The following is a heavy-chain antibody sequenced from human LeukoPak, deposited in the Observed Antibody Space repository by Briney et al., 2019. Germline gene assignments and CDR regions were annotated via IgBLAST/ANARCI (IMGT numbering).Heavy chain of an antibody. D-gene: IGHD5-12*01. CDR2: IIPIFGTA. CDR3: ARELSGYDYGVGYYYYYMDV. V-gene: IGHV1-69*05. CDR1: GGTFSSYA. J-gene: IGHJ6*03. Sequence: SVKVSCKASGGTFSSYAISWVRQAPGQGLEWMGRIIPIFGTANYAQKFQGRVTITTDESTSTAYMELSSLRSEDTAVYYCARELSGYDYGVGYYYYYMDVWGKGTTVTVS.